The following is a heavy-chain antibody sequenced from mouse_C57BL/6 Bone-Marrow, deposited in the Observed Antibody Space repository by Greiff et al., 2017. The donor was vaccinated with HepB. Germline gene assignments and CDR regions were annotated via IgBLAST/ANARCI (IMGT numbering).Heavy chain of an antibody. Sequence: VKLLESGPGLVQPSQSLSITCTVSGFSLTSYGVHWVRQSPGKGLEWLGVIWSGGSTDYNAAFISRLSISKDNSKSQVFFKMNSLQADDTAIYYCARTSFYSNYYAMDYWGQGTSVTVSS. CDR3: ARTSFYSNYYAMDY. D-gene: IGHD2-5*01. CDR2: IWSGGST. V-gene: IGHV2-2*01. CDR1: GFSLTSYG. J-gene: IGHJ4*01.